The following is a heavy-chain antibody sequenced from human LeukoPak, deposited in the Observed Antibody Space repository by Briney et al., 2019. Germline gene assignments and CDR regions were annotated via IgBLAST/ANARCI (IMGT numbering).Heavy chain of an antibody. J-gene: IGHJ4*02. Sequence: PSETLSLTCTVSGGSISSSSYYWGWIRQPPGKGLEWIGCIYYIGSTNYNPSLKSRVTISVDTSKNQFSLKLSSVTAADTAVYYCARDSGYDDYWGQGTLVTVSS. D-gene: IGHD3-22*01. V-gene: IGHV4-39*07. CDR3: ARDSGYDDY. CDR1: GGSISSSSYY. CDR2: IYYIGST.